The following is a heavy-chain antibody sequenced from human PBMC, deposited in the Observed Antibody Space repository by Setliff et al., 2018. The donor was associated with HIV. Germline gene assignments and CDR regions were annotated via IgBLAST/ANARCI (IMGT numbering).Heavy chain of an antibody. J-gene: IGHJ4*02. V-gene: IGHV4-61*09. D-gene: IGHD3-3*01. CDR3: ARTGFYDFWSDYYLYYFDY. Sequence: PSETLSPTCTVSGGSISSGSYYWSWIRQPAGKGLEWIGHIYISGSANYNPSLKSRVTISVDTSKNQFSLKLSSVTAADTAVYYCARTGFYDFWSDYYLYYFDYWGQGTLVTVSS. CDR2: IYISGSA. CDR1: GGSISSGSYY.